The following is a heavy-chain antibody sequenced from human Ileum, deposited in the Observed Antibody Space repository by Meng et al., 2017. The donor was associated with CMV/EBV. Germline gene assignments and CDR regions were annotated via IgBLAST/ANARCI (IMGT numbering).Heavy chain of an antibody. Sequence: SSGSYYWSWIRQPPGKGLEWIGYIYYTGNNNYSPSLKSRVTISVDTSKNQFSLKLSSVTAADTAVYYCARDPIPYYYDSSGYSGPYWGQGTLVTVSS. D-gene: IGHD3-22*01. J-gene: IGHJ4*02. CDR2: IYYTGNN. CDR3: ARDPIPYYYDSSGYSGPY. CDR1: SSGSYY. V-gene: IGHV4-61*01.